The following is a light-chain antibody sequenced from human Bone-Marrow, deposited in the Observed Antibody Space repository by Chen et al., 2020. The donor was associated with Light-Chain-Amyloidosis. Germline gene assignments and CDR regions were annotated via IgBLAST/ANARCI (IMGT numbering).Light chain of an antibody. J-gene: IGKJ5*01. V-gene: IGKV4-1*01. CDR2: WAS. CDR1: RNLLSNFNNQDY. Sequence: DIVMSQSPDSLAVSLGERATINCKSSRNLLSNFNNQDYLAWFQQKPGQPPKLLVYWASTRESGVPDRFSGSGSGTAFTLTISSLQVDDVAVYYCQQYYSVSITVGQGTRLEIK. CDR3: QQYYSVSIT.